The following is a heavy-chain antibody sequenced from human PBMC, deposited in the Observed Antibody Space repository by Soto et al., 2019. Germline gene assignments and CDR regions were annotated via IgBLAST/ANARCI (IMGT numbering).Heavy chain of an antibody. CDR2: IYYSWST. CDR1: GGSISSGDYY. CDR3: AGERPGGSRLDP. D-gene: IGHD6-13*01. J-gene: IGHJ5*02. V-gene: IGHV4-30-4*01. Sequence: QVQLQESGPGLVKPSQTLSLTCTVSGGSISSGDYYWSWIRQPPGKGLEWIGYIYYSWSTYYNPSLNIRVTISVDTSKNQFSLKLSSVTAAVAAVYYCAGERPGGSRLDPWGQGTLVTVSS.